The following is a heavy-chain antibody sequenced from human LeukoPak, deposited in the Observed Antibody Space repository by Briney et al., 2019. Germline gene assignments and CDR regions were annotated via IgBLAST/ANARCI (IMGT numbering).Heavy chain of an antibody. CDR3: ATTYGAGGDYFSN. CDR2: IKQDGSEK. Sequence: GGSLRLSCAASGFTFSSYWMSWVRQAPGKGLEWVANIKQDGSEKYYVDSVKGRFTISRDNAKNSLYLQMNSLRAEDTSVYYCATTYGAGGDYFSNWGQGTLVTVSS. J-gene: IGHJ4*02. V-gene: IGHV3-7*01. D-gene: IGHD2-21*02. CDR1: GFTFSSYW.